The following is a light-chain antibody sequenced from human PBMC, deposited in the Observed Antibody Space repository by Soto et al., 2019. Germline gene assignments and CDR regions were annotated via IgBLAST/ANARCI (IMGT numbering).Light chain of an antibody. CDR2: DAS. CDR1: QSVSNY. J-gene: IGKJ3*01. Sequence: EVVLTQSPAPLSLSPGARATLSCRASQSVSNYLAWYQQKPGQAPRLLIYDASNRATGIPVRFSGSGSVTDFTLTISNLEPEDFAVYYCQHRRTFGPGTQVDIK. CDR3: QHRRT. V-gene: IGKV3-11*01.